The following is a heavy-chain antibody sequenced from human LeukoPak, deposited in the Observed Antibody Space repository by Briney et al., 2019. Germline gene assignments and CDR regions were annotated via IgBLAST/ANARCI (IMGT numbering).Heavy chain of an antibody. CDR1: GGSISSYY. CDR3: ARDNALASGKYWFDR. D-gene: IGHD3-10*01. CDR2: IYYSGST. J-gene: IGHJ5*02. V-gene: IGHV4-59*01. Sequence: SETLSLTCTVSGGSISSYYWSWIRQPPGKGLEWIGYIYYSGSTSYNPSFKSRVTISVDTSKNQFSLKLSSVTAADTAVYYCARDNALASGKYWFDRWGQGTLVTVSS.